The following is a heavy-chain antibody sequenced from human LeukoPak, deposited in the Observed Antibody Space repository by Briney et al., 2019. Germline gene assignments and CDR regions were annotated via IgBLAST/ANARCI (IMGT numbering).Heavy chain of an antibody. D-gene: IGHD2-2*02. CDR2: ISSSGGST. CDR3: AKHCSSTSCYTD. V-gene: IGHV3-23*01. J-gene: IGHJ4*02. CDR1: GFTFSSYA. Sequence: GGSLRLSCAASGFTFSSYAMSWVRQAPGKGLEWVSAISSSGGSTYYADSVKGRFTISRDNSKNTLYLQMNSLRAEDTAVYYCAKHCSSTSCYTDWGQGTLVTVSS.